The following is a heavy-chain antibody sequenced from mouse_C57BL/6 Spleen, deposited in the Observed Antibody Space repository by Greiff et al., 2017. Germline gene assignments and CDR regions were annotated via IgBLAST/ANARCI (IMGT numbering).Heavy chain of an antibody. V-gene: IGHV1-81*01. J-gene: IGHJ2*01. Sequence: QVQLQQSGAELARPGASVKLSCKASGYTFTSYGISWVKQRTGQGLEWIGEIYPRSGNTYYNEKFKGKATLTADKSSSTAYMELRSLTSEDSAVYFCARAEGLRRTFDYWGQGTTLTVSS. CDR2: IYPRSGNT. CDR1: GYTFTSYG. CDR3: ARAEGLRRTFDY. D-gene: IGHD2-4*01.